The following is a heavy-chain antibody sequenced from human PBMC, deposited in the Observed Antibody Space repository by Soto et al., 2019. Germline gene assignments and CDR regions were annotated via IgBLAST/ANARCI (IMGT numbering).Heavy chain of an antibody. CDR1: GFTFSSYA. CDR2: ISSNGGST. J-gene: IGHJ4*02. Sequence: GGSLRLSCASSGFTFSSYAMHWVRQAPGKGLEYVSAISSNGGSTYYANSVKGRFTISRDNSKNTLYLQMGSLRAEDMAVYYCARQSYSSYYFDYWCQGTLVTVSS. CDR3: ARQSYSSYYFDY. V-gene: IGHV3-64*01. D-gene: IGHD6-13*01.